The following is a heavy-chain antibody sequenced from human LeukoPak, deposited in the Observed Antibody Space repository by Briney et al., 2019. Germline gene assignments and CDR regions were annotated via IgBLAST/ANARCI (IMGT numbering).Heavy chain of an antibody. CDR2: IYGGGRT. CDR3: ARDSYFLH. CDR1: GFTVSSTY. V-gene: IGHV3-66*01. J-gene: IGHJ1*01. Sequence: PGGSLRLSCAASGFTVSSTYMSWVRQAPGKGLEWVSIIYGGGRTFYADSVKGRSTNYRDNSKNTPYLQMNSLRAEDTAVYYCARDSYFLHWGQGTLVTVSS.